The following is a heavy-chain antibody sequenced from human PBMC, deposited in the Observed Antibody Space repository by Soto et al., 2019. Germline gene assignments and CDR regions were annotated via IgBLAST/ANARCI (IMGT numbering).Heavy chain of an antibody. CDR2: ISGSGGGT. J-gene: IGHJ6*02. CDR3: AKVSLGATTITDYYYYGMDV. CDR1: GFTFSSYA. V-gene: IGHV3-23*01. Sequence: LRLSCAASGFTFSSYAMTWVRQTPGRGLEWVSGISGSGGGTYYADSVKGRFTISRDSSKSTLYLQMNGLRAGDTAVYYCAKVSLGATTITDYYYYGMDVWGQGTTVTVSS. D-gene: IGHD1-26*01.